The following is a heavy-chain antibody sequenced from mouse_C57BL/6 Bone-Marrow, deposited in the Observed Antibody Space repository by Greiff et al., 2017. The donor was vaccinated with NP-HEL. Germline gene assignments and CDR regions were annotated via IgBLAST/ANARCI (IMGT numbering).Heavy chain of an antibody. V-gene: IGHV1-81*01. CDR3: ARWVTTGAMDN. CDR2: IYPRSGNT. Sequence: QVQLQQSGAELARPGASVKLSCKASGYTFTSYGISWVKQRTGQGLEWIGEIYPRSGNTYYNEKFKGKATLPADKAISTAYMGLRSLTSEDSAVYVCARWVTTGAMDNWGQGTSVTVSS. CDR1: GYTFTSYG. D-gene: IGHD1-1*01. J-gene: IGHJ4*01.